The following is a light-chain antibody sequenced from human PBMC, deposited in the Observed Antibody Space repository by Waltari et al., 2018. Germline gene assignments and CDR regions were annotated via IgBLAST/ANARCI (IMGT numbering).Light chain of an antibody. CDR1: QSIAIW. V-gene: IGKV1-5*03. CDR2: EAS. Sequence: IQMTQAPSTLSPSVGARVTITCRASQSIAIWLAWYKQKPGKAPNLLIYEASNLGSGVPSRFSGSGSGTQFTLTISSLQPDDFATYYCQQYKTYPWTFGQGTKVEIK. CDR3: QQYKTYPWT. J-gene: IGKJ1*01.